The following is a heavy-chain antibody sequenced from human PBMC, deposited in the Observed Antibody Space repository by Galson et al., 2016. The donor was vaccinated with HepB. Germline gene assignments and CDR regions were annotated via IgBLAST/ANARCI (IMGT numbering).Heavy chain of an antibody. Sequence: SVKVSCKASGYTFIGYHMHWVRQAPGQGLEWMGWINPKSGGTNYTQKFQGRVTMTRDTSISTASMALRRLRNDDTAFYYCARGGVSPGPWGQGTLVTVSS. CDR3: ARGGVSPGP. D-gene: IGHD1-14*01. V-gene: IGHV1-2*02. J-gene: IGHJ5*02. CDR1: GYTFIGYH. CDR2: INPKSGGT.